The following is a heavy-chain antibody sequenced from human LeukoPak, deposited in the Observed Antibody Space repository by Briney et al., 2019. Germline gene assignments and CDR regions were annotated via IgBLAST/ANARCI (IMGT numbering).Heavy chain of an antibody. CDR2: IFHSGST. J-gene: IGHJ3*02. V-gene: IGHV4-38-2*02. CDR1: GYSISGGFY. D-gene: IGHD3-22*01. Sequence: PSETLSLTCSVSGYSISGGFYWGWIRQPPGKGLEWIGSIFHSGSTYYNSSVKSRVTISVDTSKNQFSLKLSSVTAADTAVYYCARANYYDSIGYSRGAFDIWGQGTMVTVSS. CDR3: ARANYYDSIGYSRGAFDI.